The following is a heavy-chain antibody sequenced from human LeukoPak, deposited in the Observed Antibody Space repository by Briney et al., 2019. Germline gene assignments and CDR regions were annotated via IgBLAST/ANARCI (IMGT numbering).Heavy chain of an antibody. CDR1: GGSISSSSYY. Sequence: PSETLSLTCTVSGGSISSSSYYWGWSRQPPGKGLEWIGSIYYSGSTYYNPSLKSRVTISVDTSKNQFSLKLSSVTAADTAVYYCARDIPAAISSYFEYWGQGTLVTVSS. CDR2: IYYSGST. J-gene: IGHJ4*02. V-gene: IGHV4-39*07. D-gene: IGHD2-2*01. CDR3: ARDIPAAISSYFEY.